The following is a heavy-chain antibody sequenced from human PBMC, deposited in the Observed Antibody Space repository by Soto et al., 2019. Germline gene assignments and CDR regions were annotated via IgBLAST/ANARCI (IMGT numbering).Heavy chain of an antibody. V-gene: IGHV4-59*01. J-gene: IGHJ4*02. Sequence: PSETLSLTCSVSGTSIRSYYWSWIRQPPGKGLEWIGCVYYSGSTNYNPSLKSRVTISGDTSKKEFSLKLSSVTAADTAVYYCALFYYDSDGFYYDDYWGQGTLVTVSS. CDR2: VYYSGST. CDR3: ALFYYDSDGFYYDDY. CDR1: GTSIRSYY. D-gene: IGHD3-16*01.